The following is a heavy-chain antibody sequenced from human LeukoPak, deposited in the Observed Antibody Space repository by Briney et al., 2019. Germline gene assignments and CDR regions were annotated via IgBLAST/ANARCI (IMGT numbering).Heavy chain of an antibody. CDR1: GGSISSYY. Sequence: SETLSLTCTVSGGSISSYYWSWIRQPPGKGLEWIGYIYYSGSTNYNPSLKSRVTISVDTSKNQFSLKLSSVTAADTVVYYCARAVAGTLDYWGQGTLVTVSS. CDR2: IYYSGST. CDR3: ARAVAGTLDY. D-gene: IGHD6-19*01. V-gene: IGHV4-59*01. J-gene: IGHJ4*02.